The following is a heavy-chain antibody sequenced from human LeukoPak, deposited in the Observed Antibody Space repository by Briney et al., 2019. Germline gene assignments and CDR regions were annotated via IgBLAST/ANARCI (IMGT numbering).Heavy chain of an antibody. V-gene: IGHV5-51*01. CDR3: ARLRAATIGY. Sequence: GESLKISCKVSGYTLTNNWIGWVRQVPGKGLEWMGIIYPGDSDTRYSPSFQGQVTISADKSISTAYLQWSSLKASDTAMYYCARLRAATIGYWGQGTLVTVSS. J-gene: IGHJ4*02. D-gene: IGHD2-15*01. CDR1: GYTLTNNW. CDR2: IYPGDSDT.